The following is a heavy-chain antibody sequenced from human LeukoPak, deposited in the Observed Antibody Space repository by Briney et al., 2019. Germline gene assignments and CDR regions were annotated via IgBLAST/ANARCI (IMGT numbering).Heavy chain of an antibody. Sequence: SETLSLTCAVSGGSISSGGYSWSWIRQPPGKGLEWIGYIYHSGSTYYNPSLKSRVTISVDTSKNQFSLKLSSVTAADTAVYHCARVRDGDYGYIGFDPWGQGTLVTVSS. V-gene: IGHV4-30-2*01. D-gene: IGHD4-17*01. CDR3: ARVRDGDYGYIGFDP. CDR2: IYHSGST. CDR1: GGSISSGGYS. J-gene: IGHJ5*02.